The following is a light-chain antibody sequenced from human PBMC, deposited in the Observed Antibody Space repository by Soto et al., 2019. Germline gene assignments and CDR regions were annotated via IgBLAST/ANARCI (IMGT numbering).Light chain of an antibody. J-gene: IGKJ1*01. CDR2: GAS. V-gene: IGKV3-20*01. CDR1: QSVNSNY. Sequence: EIVLTQSPGTLSLSPGERATLSCRASQSVNSNYLAWHRRKPGQAPSLLIYGASTRATGIPGRFSGSGSGTDCTLTITRLEPEDFAVYYCQQYGSSPPTFGQGTKVEIK. CDR3: QQYGSSPPT.